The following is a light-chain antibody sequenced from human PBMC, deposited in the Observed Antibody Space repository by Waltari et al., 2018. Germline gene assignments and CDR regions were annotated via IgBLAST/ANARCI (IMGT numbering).Light chain of an antibody. V-gene: IGLV2-23*02. J-gene: IGLJ2*01. CDR3: CSYAGNYIHVL. CDR2: DVS. Sequence: QSALTQPASVSGSPGQSITISCTGTSSDVGGYNSVSWYQHHPGKAPKVIIYDVSQRPPGVSNRFSGSKSGNTASLTIAGLQPEDEADYFCCSYAGNYIHVLFGGGTKLTVL. CDR1: SSDVGGYNS.